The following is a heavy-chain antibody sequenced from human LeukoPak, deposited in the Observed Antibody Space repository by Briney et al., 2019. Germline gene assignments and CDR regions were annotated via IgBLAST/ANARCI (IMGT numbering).Heavy chain of an antibody. V-gene: IGHV1-69*13. J-gene: IGHJ5*02. CDR1: GGTFSSYA. D-gene: IGHD3-22*01. CDR2: IIPIFGTA. CDR3: ASRVGEDYHDASGWFDP. Sequence: SVKVSCKASGGTFSSYAISWVRQAPGQGLEWMGGIIPIFGTANYAQKFQGRVTITADESTSTAYMELSSLRSEDTAVYYCASRVGEDYHDASGWFDPWGQGTLVTVSS.